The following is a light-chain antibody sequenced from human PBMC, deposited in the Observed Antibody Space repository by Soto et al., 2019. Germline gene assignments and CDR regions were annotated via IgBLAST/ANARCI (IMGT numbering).Light chain of an antibody. J-gene: IGKJ5*01. CDR1: QSVGRW. V-gene: IGKV1-5*03. Sequence: DVQMTQSPSTLSASVGDRITITCRASQSVGRWLAWYQQKPGRAPKLLIYKTSSLESGVPSRFSGSGSGTEFTLTISSLQPDDFATYYCLQDYNYPYTFGQGTRLEIK. CDR3: LQDYNYPYT. CDR2: KTS.